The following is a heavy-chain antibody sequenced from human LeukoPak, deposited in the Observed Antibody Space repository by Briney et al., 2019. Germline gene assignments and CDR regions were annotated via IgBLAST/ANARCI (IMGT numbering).Heavy chain of an antibody. CDR2: ISYDGSNK. D-gene: IGHD4-17*01. CDR3: ARDNSGDYEGWFDP. J-gene: IGHJ5*02. Sequence: PGGSLRLSCAASGFTFSSYAMHWVHQAPGKGLEWVAVISYDGSNKYYADSVKGRFTISRDNSKNTLYLQMNSLRAEDTAVYYCARDNSGDYEGWFDPWGQGTLVTVSS. V-gene: IGHV3-30-3*01. CDR1: GFTFSSYA.